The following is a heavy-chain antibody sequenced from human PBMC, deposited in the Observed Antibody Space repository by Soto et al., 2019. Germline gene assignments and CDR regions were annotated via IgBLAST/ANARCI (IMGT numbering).Heavy chain of an antibody. CDR1: GFTFNNYA. Sequence: EVQLLESGGGLVQPGGSLRLSCAASGFTFNNYAMTWVRQAPGKGLEWVSAIIGGGDTTSYADSVKGRFTVSRDGSKNTLYLPMSSLRAEDTALYYCAKGRGGSVSLTTRGDFWGQGPLVTVSS. D-gene: IGHD3-10*01. CDR3: AKGRGGSVSLTTRGDF. CDR2: IIGGGDTT. J-gene: IGHJ4*02. V-gene: IGHV3-23*01.